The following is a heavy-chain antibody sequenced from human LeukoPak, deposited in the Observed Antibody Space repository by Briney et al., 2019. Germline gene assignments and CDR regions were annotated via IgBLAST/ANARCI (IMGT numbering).Heavy chain of an antibody. J-gene: IGHJ4*02. Sequence: GGSLRLSCAASGFTFRSYWMHWVRQAPGKGLVWVSRIRSDGSSTSYADSVKGRFTISRDNAKNTLYLQMNSLRAEDTAVYYCARSDYFDYWGQGTLVTVSP. CDR3: ARSDYFDY. V-gene: IGHV3-74*01. CDR1: GFTFRSYW. CDR2: IRSDGSST.